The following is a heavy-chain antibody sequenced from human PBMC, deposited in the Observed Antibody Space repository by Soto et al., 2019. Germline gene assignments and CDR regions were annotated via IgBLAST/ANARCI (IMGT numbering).Heavy chain of an antibody. D-gene: IGHD6-19*01. V-gene: IGHV3-7*01. CDR1: GFTFSRYW. CDR2: IKQDGSEK. J-gene: IGHJ4*02. CDR3: AREVFEAVNFDY. Sequence: EVQLVESGGGLVQPGGSLRLSCAASGFTFSRYWMNWVRQVPGKGPEWVANIKQDGSEKYYVDSVKGRFTISRDNAKNSVYLQMNSLRAEDTAVYYCAREVFEAVNFDYWDQGTLVTVSS.